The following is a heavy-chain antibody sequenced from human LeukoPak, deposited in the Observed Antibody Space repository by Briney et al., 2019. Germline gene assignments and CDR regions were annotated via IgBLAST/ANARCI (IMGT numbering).Heavy chain of an antibody. CDR2: INSDGSST. CDR3: ATWSNAWEFDY. D-gene: IGHD1-26*01. Sequence: GGSLRLSCAASGFTFSSYWMHWVRQAPGKGLVWVSRINSDGSSTSYADSVKGRFSISRDNTKNSLYLQMSSLRAEDTAVYYCATWSNAWEFDYWGQGTLVSVSS. CDR1: GFTFSSYW. J-gene: IGHJ4*02. V-gene: IGHV3-74*01.